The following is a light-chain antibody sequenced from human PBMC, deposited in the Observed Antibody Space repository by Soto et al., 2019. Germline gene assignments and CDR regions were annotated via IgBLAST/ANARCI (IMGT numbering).Light chain of an antibody. Sequence: DIQMTQSPSTLSASVGDRVTITCRASQSLSSWLAWYQQKPGKAPKLLIYKASSLGSGVPSRFSGSGSGTEFTLTISSLQPDDFATYYCQQYTSYPWTFGQGTKVEIK. V-gene: IGKV1-5*03. CDR3: QQYTSYPWT. CDR1: QSLSSW. CDR2: KAS. J-gene: IGKJ1*01.